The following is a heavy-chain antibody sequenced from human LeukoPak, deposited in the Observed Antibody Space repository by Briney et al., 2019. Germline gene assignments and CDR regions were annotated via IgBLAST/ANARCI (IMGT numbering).Heavy chain of an antibody. CDR3: TRGSTSTWYDY. CDR1: GFTFTNYA. Sequence: GGSLRFSCAASGFTFTNYAMSWVRQAPGKGLEWVSLIGGSGNNIYYAESVKGRFTISRDNSKNTLYLQMNSLRAEDTAVYYCTRGSTSTWYDYWGQGILVTVSS. D-gene: IGHD6-13*01. CDR2: IGGSGNNI. J-gene: IGHJ4*02. V-gene: IGHV3-23*01.